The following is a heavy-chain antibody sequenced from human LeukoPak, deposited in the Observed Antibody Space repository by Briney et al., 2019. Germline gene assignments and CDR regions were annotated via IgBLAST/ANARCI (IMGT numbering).Heavy chain of an antibody. V-gene: IGHV4-61*02. CDR1: GGSISSGSYY. Sequence: SETLSLTCTVYGGSISSGSYYWSWIRQPAGKGLEWIGRIYTSGSTIYNPSLKSRVTISLDTSKNQFSLKLSSVTAADTAVYYCARDSSLSGWFDPRGQGTLVTVSS. CDR2: IYTSGST. J-gene: IGHJ5*02. CDR3: ARDSSLSGWFDP. D-gene: IGHD3-10*01.